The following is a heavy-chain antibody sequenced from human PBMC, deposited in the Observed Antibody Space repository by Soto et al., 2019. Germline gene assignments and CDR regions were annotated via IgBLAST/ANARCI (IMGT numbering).Heavy chain of an antibody. CDR3: AKEGVGAAAGPFDY. J-gene: IGHJ4*02. CDR1: GFTFSSYG. D-gene: IGHD6-13*01. V-gene: IGHV3-30*18. Sequence: QVQLVESGGGVVQPGRSLRLSRAASGFTFSSYGMHWVRQAPGKGLEWVAVISYDGSNKYYADSVKGRFTISRDNSKNTLYLQMNSLRAEDTAVYYCAKEGVGAAAGPFDYWGQGTLVTVSS. CDR2: ISYDGSNK.